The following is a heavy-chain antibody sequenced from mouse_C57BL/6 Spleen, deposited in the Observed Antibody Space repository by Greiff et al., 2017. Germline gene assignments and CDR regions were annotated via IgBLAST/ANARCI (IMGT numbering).Heavy chain of an antibody. CDR3: ARNYDYDSRDYFDY. Sequence: EVKLQESGPELVKPGASVKMSCKASGYTFTDYNMHWVKQSHGKSLEWIGYINPNNGGTSYNQKFKGKATLTVNKSSSTAYMELRSLTSEYSAVYYCARNYDYDSRDYFDYWGQGTTLTVSS. D-gene: IGHD2-4*01. V-gene: IGHV1-22*01. CDR1: GYTFTDYN. J-gene: IGHJ2*01. CDR2: INPNNGGT.